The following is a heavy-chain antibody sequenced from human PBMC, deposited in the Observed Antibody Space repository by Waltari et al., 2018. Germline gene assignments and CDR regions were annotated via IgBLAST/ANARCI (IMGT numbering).Heavy chain of an antibody. J-gene: IGHJ4*02. CDR2: IKDRGDST. Sequence: EVQLLESGGGFVQPGGSLRLSCAASGFPFSNYGMTWVRPAPGKGVDGVEGIKDRGDSTHYEDSVKGRFTISRDNSKNTVYLQMSSLRVEDTAVYYCAKELGVFDYWGQGTLVTVSS. V-gene: IGHV3-23*01. CDR1: GFPFSNYG. CDR3: AKELGVFDY. D-gene: IGHD2-8*02.